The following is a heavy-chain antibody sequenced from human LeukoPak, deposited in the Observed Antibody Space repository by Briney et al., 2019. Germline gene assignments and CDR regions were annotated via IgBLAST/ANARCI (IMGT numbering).Heavy chain of an antibody. CDR2: IYYSGSI. J-gene: IGHJ4*02. Sequence: SETLSLTCTVSGGSICSYYWSWIRQPPGKGLEWIGYIYYSGSINYNPSLKSRVTISVDTSKNQFSLNLSSVTAADTAVYYCARRGDGYNYWDYWGQGTLVTVSS. D-gene: IGHD5-24*01. V-gene: IGHV4-59*08. CDR1: GGSICSYY. CDR3: ARRGDGYNYWDY.